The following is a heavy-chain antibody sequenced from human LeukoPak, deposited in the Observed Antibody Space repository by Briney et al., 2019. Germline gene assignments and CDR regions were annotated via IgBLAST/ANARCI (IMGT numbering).Heavy chain of an antibody. CDR3: ARDIVTIFGVVIIDGFDY. J-gene: IGHJ4*02. V-gene: IGHV1-18*01. D-gene: IGHD3-3*01. CDR1: GYSFTNYG. Sequence: ASVKVSCKASGYSFTNYGISWVRQAPGQGLEWMGWISAYNGNTNYAQKLQGRVTMTTDTSTSTAYMELRSLRSDDTAVYYCARDIVTIFGVVIIDGFDYWGQGTLVTVSS. CDR2: ISAYNGNT.